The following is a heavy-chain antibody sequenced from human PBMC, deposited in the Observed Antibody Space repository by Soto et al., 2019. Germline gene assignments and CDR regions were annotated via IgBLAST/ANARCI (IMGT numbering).Heavy chain of an antibody. CDR1: GYTFTSDG. J-gene: IGHJ4*02. D-gene: IGHD5-12*01. V-gene: IGHV1-18*01. Sequence: ASVKVSCKASGYTFTSDGISWVRQAPGQGLEWMGWISAYNGNTNYAQKLQGRVTMTTDTSTSTAYMELRSRRSDDTAVYYCVTTLIRGYSGYDHYFDYWGQGTLVTVSS. CDR2: ISAYNGNT. CDR3: VTTLIRGYSGYDHYFDY.